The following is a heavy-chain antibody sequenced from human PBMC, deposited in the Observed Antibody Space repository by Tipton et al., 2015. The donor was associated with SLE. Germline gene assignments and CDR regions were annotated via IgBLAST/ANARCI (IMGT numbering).Heavy chain of an antibody. J-gene: IGHJ2*01. Sequence: TLSLTCTVSGGSISSGSYYWSWIRQPAGKGLEWIGRIFASDRTNYNPSLKSRATISVDTSKNQFSLNLTSVTAADTAVYYCARAVPRGSTSGYWYFDLWGRGTLVTVSS. D-gene: IGHD6-6*01. CDR3: ARAVPRGSTSGYWYFDL. CDR2: IFASDRT. V-gene: IGHV4-61*02. CDR1: GGSISSGSYY.